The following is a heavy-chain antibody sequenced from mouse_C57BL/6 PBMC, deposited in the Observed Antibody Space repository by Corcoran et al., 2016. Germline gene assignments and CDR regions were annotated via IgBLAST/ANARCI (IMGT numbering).Heavy chain of an antibody. D-gene: IGHD2-1*01. Sequence: EVQLQQSGPELVKPGASVKISCKASGYTFTDYYMNWVKQSHGKSLEWIGDINPNNGGTSYNQKFKGKATLTVDKSSSTAYMELRSLTSEDSAVYYCARRGNGNYAMDYWGQGTSVTVSS. CDR3: ARRGNGNYAMDY. V-gene: IGHV1-26*01. CDR2: INPNNGGT. J-gene: IGHJ4*01. CDR1: GYTFTDYY.